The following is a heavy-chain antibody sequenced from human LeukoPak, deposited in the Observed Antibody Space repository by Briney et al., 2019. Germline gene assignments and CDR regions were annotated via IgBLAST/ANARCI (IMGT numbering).Heavy chain of an antibody. V-gene: IGHV3-53*01. CDR2: IYSDSKT. CDR1: GFTVKNNY. CDR3: ARAREFLSGIDC. J-gene: IGHJ4*02. D-gene: IGHD2/OR15-2a*01. Sequence: PGGSLRLSCAASGFTVKNNYMNWVRQAPGKGLEWVSVIYSDSKTYYADSVKGRFTISRGNSENTLYLQMNSLRAEDTAVYYCARAREFLSGIDCWGQGTLVTVSS.